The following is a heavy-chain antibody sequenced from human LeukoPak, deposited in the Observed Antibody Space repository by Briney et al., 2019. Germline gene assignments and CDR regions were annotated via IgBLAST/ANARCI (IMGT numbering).Heavy chain of an antibody. D-gene: IGHD3-22*01. Sequence: KPSETLSLTCAVYGGSFSGYYWSWIRQPPGKGLEWIGEINHSGSTNYNPSLKSRVTISVDTSKNQFSLKLSSVTAADTAIYYCARNGDDSSDYYYFDYWGQGTLVTVSS. J-gene: IGHJ4*02. CDR2: INHSGST. V-gene: IGHV4-34*01. CDR1: GGSFSGYY. CDR3: ARNGDDSSDYYYFDY.